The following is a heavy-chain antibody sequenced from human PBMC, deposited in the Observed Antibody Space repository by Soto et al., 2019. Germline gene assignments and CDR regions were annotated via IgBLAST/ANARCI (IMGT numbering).Heavy chain of an antibody. J-gene: IGHJ6*02. Sequence: QVQLVQSGAEVKKPGASVKVSCKASGYTFTSYGISWVRQAPGQGLEWMGWISAYNGNTDYAQKLQGRVTMTTDTSTSTAYMELRSLRSDDTAVYYCAREGIAARPEYYYGMDVWGQGTTVTVSS. CDR2: ISAYNGNT. V-gene: IGHV1-18*01. D-gene: IGHD6-6*01. CDR1: GYTFTSYG. CDR3: AREGIAARPEYYYGMDV.